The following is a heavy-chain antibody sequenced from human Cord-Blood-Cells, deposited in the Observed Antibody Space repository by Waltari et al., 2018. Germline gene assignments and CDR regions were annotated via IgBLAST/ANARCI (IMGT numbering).Heavy chain of an antibody. V-gene: IGHV4-30-2*01. Sequence: QLQLQESGSGLVKTSQTLSLTCAVAGGSISSGGYSWSWIRQHPGKGLEWIGYLYHSGSTYYNPSRKSRVTISVDRSKNQFSLKLSSVTAADTAVYYCARDRGAAAGTFDYWGQGTLVTVSS. CDR1: GGSISSGGYS. CDR2: LYHSGST. J-gene: IGHJ4*02. CDR3: ARDRGAAAGTFDY. D-gene: IGHD6-13*01.